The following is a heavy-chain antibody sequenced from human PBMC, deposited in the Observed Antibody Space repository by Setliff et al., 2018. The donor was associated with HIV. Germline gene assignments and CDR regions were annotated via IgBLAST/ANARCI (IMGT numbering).Heavy chain of an antibody. Sequence: PGGSLRLSCGASGFTFSDYYMTWVRQAPGKELEWVSYISSTGNTIYYADSVKGRFTISRDNAKNSLYLQMNSLRAEDAAVYYCARTTSKSYRYHYYYSMDVWGQGTTVTV. CDR3: ARTTSKSYRYHYYYSMDV. V-gene: IGHV3-11*01. CDR2: ISSTGNTI. D-gene: IGHD4-4*01. CDR1: GFTFSDYY. J-gene: IGHJ6*02.